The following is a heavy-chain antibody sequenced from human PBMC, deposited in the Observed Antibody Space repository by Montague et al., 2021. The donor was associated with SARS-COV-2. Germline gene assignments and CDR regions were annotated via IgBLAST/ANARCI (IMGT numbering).Heavy chain of an antibody. Sequence: SETLSLTCTVSGDSVSDRNNYWGWIRQPPGKGLEWIGNIYNRGSTTYNPSLQSRLTISVDTSKNQFSLKVNFVTAADTAVYYCARRYSGTWASYYHYMDVWGRGTLVIISS. J-gene: IGHJ6*03. V-gene: IGHV4-39*01. CDR1: GDSVSDRNNY. CDR2: IYNRGST. D-gene: IGHD3-10*01. CDR3: ARRYSGTWASYYHYMDV.